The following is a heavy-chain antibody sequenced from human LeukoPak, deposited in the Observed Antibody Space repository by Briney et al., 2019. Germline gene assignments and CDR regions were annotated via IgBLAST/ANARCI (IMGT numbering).Heavy chain of an antibody. Sequence: GGSLRLSCAASGFTFSNYAMSWVRQAPGKGLEWVSAFSPSGGGTYYADSVKGRFTISRDNSKNTLYLQMNSLRAEDTAVYYCARVRVVPAAMWFDPWGQGTLVTVSS. CDR1: GFTFSNYA. D-gene: IGHD2-2*01. CDR3: ARVRVVPAAMWFDP. J-gene: IGHJ5*02. V-gene: IGHV3-23*01. CDR2: FSPSGGGT.